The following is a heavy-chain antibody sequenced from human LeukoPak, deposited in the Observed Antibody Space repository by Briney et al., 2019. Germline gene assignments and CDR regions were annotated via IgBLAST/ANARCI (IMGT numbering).Heavy chain of an antibody. J-gene: IGHJ4*02. CDR3: ATWPYPLWFGELLAFDY. CDR1: GFTFSSYS. V-gene: IGHV3-21*01. CDR2: ISSSSSYI. D-gene: IGHD3-10*01. Sequence: GGSLRLSCAASGFTFSSYSMNWVCQAPGKGLEWVSSISSSSSYIYYADSVKGRFTISRDNAKNSLYLQMNSLRAEDTAVYYCATWPYPLWFGELLAFDYWGQGTLVTVSS.